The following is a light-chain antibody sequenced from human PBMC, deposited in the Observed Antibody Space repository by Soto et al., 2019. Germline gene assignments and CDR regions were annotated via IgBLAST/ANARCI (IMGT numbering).Light chain of an antibody. CDR2: DVS. Sequence: QSVLTQPASVSGSPGQSITISCTGTSSDVGGYNYFSWYQHHPGKAPKLIIYDVSNRPSGVSNRFSGSKSGNTASLTISGLQPEDEADYYCSSYTTSNTRQIVFGTGTKVTVL. CDR1: SSDVGGYNY. J-gene: IGLJ1*01. CDR3: SSYTTSNTRQIV. V-gene: IGLV2-14*03.